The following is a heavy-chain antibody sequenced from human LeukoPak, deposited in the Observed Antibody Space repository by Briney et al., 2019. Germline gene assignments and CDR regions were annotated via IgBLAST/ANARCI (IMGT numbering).Heavy chain of an antibody. V-gene: IGHV1-2*02. CDR1: GYTFTGYY. CDR3: ARDPGQFGELLYDY. Sequence: GASVKVSCKASGYTFTGYYMHWVRQAPGQGLEWMGWINPNSGGTNYAQKLQGRVTMTTDTSTSTAYMELRSLRSDDTAVYYCARDPGQFGELLYDYWGQGTLVTVSS. D-gene: IGHD3-10*01. CDR2: INPNSGGT. J-gene: IGHJ4*02.